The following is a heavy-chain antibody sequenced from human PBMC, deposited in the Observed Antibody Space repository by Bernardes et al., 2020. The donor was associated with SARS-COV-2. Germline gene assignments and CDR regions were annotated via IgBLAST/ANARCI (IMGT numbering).Heavy chain of an antibody. V-gene: IGHV3-20*01. Sequence: GGSLRLSCAASGFKFDDYGMSWVRQTPGKGLEWVSGIKRNGGSTGYADFVQGRFTISRDNAKNSLYLQMNSLRAEDTALYHCVRGYYDGPFDNWGQGTLVAVSS. CDR3: VRGYYDGPFDN. D-gene: IGHD3-3*01. J-gene: IGHJ4*02. CDR1: GFKFDDYG. CDR2: IKRNGGST.